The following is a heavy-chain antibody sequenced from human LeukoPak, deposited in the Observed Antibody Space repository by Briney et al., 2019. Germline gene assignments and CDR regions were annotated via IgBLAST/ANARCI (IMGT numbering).Heavy chain of an antibody. Sequence: GGSLRLSCVASRFTFTNYGMHWVRQAPGKGLEWVAVVSYDGSTTYYADSVKGRFTISRDNSKNTVYVQMTSLRADDTAVYYCAKGSGGSGSYSKYYFDYWGQGSLVTVSS. CDR1: RFTFTNYG. CDR2: VSYDGSTT. CDR3: AKGSGGSGSYSKYYFDY. J-gene: IGHJ4*02. D-gene: IGHD3-10*01. V-gene: IGHV3-30*18.